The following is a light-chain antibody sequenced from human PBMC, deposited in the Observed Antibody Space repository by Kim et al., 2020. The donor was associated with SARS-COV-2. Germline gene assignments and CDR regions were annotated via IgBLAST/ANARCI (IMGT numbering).Light chain of an antibody. CDR1: SANIGAGDV. V-gene: IGLV1-40*01. Sequence: GQRVTISCTGSSANIGAGDVVHWYQQRPGTAPKLLIYGNSNRPSGVPDRFSGSKSGTSASLAITGLQAEDEADYYCQSYDSSLSVVFGGGTQLTVL. J-gene: IGLJ2*01. CDR3: QSYDSSLSVV. CDR2: GNS.